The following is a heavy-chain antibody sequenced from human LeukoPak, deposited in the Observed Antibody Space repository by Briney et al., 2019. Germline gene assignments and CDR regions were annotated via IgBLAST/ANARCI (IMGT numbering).Heavy chain of an antibody. CDR2: IYYSGSN. Sequence: SQTLSLTCTVSGRSISSYYSSWIRQPPGKGLGWIGYIYYSGSNNYNPSLKSRVTISVDTSKNQFSLKLSSVTAADTAVYYCAREGGPYRPLDYSGQGALVTVSS. J-gene: IGHJ4*02. CDR3: AREGGPYRPLDY. CDR1: GRSISSYY. V-gene: IGHV4-59*12.